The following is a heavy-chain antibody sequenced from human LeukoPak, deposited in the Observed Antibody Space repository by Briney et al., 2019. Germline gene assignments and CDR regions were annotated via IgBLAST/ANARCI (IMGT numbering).Heavy chain of an antibody. J-gene: IGHJ4*02. D-gene: IGHD6-13*01. V-gene: IGHV3-9*01. CDR3: ARGRTSGSSWPFDY. CDR1: GFTFDDYA. CDR2: ISWNSGSI. Sequence: GRSLRLSCAASGFTFDDYAMHWVRQAPGKGLEWVSGISWNSGSIGYADSVKGRFTISRDNAKNSLSLQMNSLRAEDTAVYYCARGRTSGSSWPFDYWGQGTPVTVSS.